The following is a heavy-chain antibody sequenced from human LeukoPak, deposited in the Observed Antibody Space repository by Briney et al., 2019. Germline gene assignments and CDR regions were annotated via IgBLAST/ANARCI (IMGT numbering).Heavy chain of an antibody. J-gene: IGHJ5*02. Sequence: SETLSLTCTVSGGSISSYYWSWIRQPPGKGLEWIGYIYYTGSTNYNPSLKSRVTISVDTSKNQFSLKLSSVTAADTAVYYCARDSSGWYRWFDPWGQGTLVTVSS. D-gene: IGHD6-19*01. CDR3: ARDSSGWYRWFDP. V-gene: IGHV4-59*01. CDR1: GGSISSYY. CDR2: IYYTGST.